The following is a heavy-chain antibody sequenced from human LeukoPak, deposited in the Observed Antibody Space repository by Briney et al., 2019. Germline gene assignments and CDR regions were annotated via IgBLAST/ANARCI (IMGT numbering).Heavy chain of an antibody. V-gene: IGHV6-1*01. CDR1: GDSVSSNSAV. J-gene: IGHJ6*02. CDR3: ARGTALVNYYGMDV. CDR2: TYYRSKWFN. Sequence: SQTLSLTCAIAGDSVSSNSAVWHWIRQSPSRGLEWLGRTYYRSKWFNDFALSVKSRITISPDTSKNQFSLQLNSVTLEHTAVYYCARGTALVNYYGMDVWGQGTTVTVSS. D-gene: IGHD5-18*01.